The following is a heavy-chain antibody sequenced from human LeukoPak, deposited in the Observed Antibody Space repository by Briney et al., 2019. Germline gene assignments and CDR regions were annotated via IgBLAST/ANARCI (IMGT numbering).Heavy chain of an antibody. CDR1: GGSISSYY. D-gene: IGHD1-26*01. CDR2: IYYSGST. J-gene: IGHJ3*02. V-gene: IGHV4-59*01. Sequence: PSETLSLTCTVSGGSISSYYWSWIRQPPGKGLEWIGYIYYSGSTNDNPSLKSRVTISVDTSKNQFSLKLSSVTAADTAVYYCARRYSGSSYDAFDIWGQGTMVTVSS. CDR3: ARRYSGSSYDAFDI.